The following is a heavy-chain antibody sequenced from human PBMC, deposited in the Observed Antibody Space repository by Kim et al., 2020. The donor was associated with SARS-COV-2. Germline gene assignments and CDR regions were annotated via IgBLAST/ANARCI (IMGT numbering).Heavy chain of an antibody. J-gene: IGHJ4*02. CDR2: IYYSGST. Sequence: SETLSLTCTVSGGSISSGGYYWSWIRQHPGKGLEWIGYIYYSGSTYYNPSLKSRVTISVDTSKNQFSLKLSSVTAADTAVYYCARFHYYDSSGYFDYWGRGTLVTVSS. V-gene: IGHV4-31*03. CDR1: GGSISSGGYY. D-gene: IGHD3-22*01. CDR3: ARFHYYDSSGYFDY.